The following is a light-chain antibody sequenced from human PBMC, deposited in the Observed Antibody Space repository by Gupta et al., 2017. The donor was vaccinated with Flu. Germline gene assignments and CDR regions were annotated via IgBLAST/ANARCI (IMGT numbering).Light chain of an antibody. J-gene: IGKJ4*01. Sequence: EIVMTQSPATLSVSPGERATLSCRASQSVSSNLAWYQQKPGQAPRLLIYGASTRATGTPARFRGSGSGTEFTLTISSLQSEDFAVYYCQQYNNWPPLTFGGGTKVEIK. V-gene: IGKV3-15*01. CDR2: GAS. CDR3: QQYNNWPPLT. CDR1: QSVSSN.